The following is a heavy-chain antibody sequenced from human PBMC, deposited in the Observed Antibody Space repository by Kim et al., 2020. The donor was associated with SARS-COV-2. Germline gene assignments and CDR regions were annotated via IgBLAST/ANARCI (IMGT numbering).Heavy chain of an antibody. CDR3: ARVASGYSSSWYVWFDP. CDR1: GFTFSTYW. J-gene: IGHJ5*02. D-gene: IGHD6-13*01. V-gene: IGHV3-7*03. CDR2: IKQDGSEK. Sequence: GGSLRLSCAASGFTFSTYWMTWVRQAPGKGLEWVVNIKQDGSEKYYVDSVKGRFTISRDNAKNSLYLQMNSLRAEDTAVYYCARVASGYSSSWYVWFDPWGQGTLVTVSP.